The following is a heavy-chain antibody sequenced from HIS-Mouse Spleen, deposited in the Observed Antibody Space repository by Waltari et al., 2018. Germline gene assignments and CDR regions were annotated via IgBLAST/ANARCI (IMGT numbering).Heavy chain of an antibody. D-gene: IGHD2-15*01. CDR1: GGSFSGYY. CDR2: INHSGST. Sequence: QVQLQQWGAGLLKPSETLSLTCAVYGGSFSGYYWSWIRQPPGKGLEWVGEINHSGSTNYNPSLKSRVTISVDTSKNQFSLKLSSVTAADTAVYYCARARYCSGGSCYSEYFQHWGQGTLVTVSS. CDR3: ARARYCSGGSCYSEYFQH. V-gene: IGHV4-34*01. J-gene: IGHJ1*01.